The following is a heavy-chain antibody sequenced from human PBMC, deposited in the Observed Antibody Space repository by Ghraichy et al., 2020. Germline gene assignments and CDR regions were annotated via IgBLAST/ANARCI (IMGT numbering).Heavy chain of an antibody. D-gene: IGHD6-13*01. V-gene: IGHV4-4*07. J-gene: IGHJ6*02. CDR2: IYTSGST. Sequence: SETLSLTCTVSGGSISSYYWSWIRQPAGKGLEWIGRIYTSGSTNYNPSLKSRVTMSVDTSKNQFSLKLSSVTAADTAVYYCARDWVAAAGSVRDYYYYGMDVWGQGTTVTVSS. CDR1: GGSISSYY. CDR3: ARDWVAAAGSVRDYYYYGMDV.